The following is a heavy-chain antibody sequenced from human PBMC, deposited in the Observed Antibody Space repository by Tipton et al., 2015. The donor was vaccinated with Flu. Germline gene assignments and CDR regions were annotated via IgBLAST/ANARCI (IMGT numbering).Heavy chain of an antibody. Sequence: SLRLSCAVSGYSIRSSNYYWGWIRQPPGKGLEWVSHISSSGSTINYADSVKGRFTISRDNAKNSLYLQMNSLGAEDTAVYYCARDHPPSITVLGEITDYFGMDVWGQGTTVTVSS. D-gene: IGHD3-3*01. CDR1: GYSIRSSNYY. CDR3: ARDHPPSITVLGEITDYFGMDV. J-gene: IGHJ6*02. V-gene: IGHV3-11*01. CDR2: ISSSGSTI.